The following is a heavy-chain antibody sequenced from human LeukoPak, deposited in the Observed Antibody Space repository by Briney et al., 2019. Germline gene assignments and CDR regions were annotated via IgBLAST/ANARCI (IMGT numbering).Heavy chain of an antibody. Sequence: SETLSLTCTVSGGSISNYYWSWIRQPPGKGLEWIGYIHYSGSTNYNPSLKSRVTISVDTSKNQFSLKLSSVTAADTAVYYCARGPYYYDGSGAFDIWGQGTMVTVSS. CDR3: ARGPYYYDGSGAFDI. J-gene: IGHJ3*02. D-gene: IGHD3-22*01. CDR1: GGSISNYY. V-gene: IGHV4-59*08. CDR2: IHYSGST.